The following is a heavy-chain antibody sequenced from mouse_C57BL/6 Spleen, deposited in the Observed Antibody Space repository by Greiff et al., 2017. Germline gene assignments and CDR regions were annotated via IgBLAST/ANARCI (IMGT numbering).Heavy chain of an antibody. Sequence: VKLQQSGAELVRPGASVTLSCKASGYTFTDYEMHWVKQTPVHGLEWIGAIDPETGGTAYNQKFKGKAILTADKSSSTAYMELRSLTSEDSAVYYCTRKAPDYAMDYWGQGTSVTVSS. J-gene: IGHJ4*01. CDR2: IDPETGGT. CDR3: TRKAPDYAMDY. CDR1: GYTFTDYE. D-gene: IGHD3-1*01. V-gene: IGHV1-15*01.